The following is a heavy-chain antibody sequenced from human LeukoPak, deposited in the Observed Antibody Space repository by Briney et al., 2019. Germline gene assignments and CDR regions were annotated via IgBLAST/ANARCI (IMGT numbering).Heavy chain of an antibody. D-gene: IGHD1-26*01. Sequence: AETLSLTCAVYGGSFCGYYWSWIRQPPGKGLEWIGEINHSGSTNYNPSLKSRITISVDTSKNQFSLKLSSVTAADTAVYYCARGRIVGAFYYWGQGTLVTVSS. CDR3: ARGRIVGAFYY. CDR2: INHSGST. J-gene: IGHJ4*02. V-gene: IGHV4-34*01. CDR1: GGSFCGYY.